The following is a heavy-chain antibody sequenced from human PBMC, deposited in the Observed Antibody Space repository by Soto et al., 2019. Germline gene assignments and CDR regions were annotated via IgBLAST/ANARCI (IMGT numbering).Heavy chain of an antibody. CDR1: GGTFGSCS. D-gene: IGHD1-26*01. Sequence: VVPLRLWWAAAGGTFGSCSVGWVRQAPGKGLEWVSDIIDSGGSTYYADSVKGRFTISRDNSKSTLYLQMNSLRAEDTAVYYCGKGRSYYYYYGVDVWGQGTTVTVSS. CDR2: IIDSGGST. J-gene: IGHJ6*02. V-gene: IGHV3-23*01. CDR3: GKGRSYYYYYGVDV.